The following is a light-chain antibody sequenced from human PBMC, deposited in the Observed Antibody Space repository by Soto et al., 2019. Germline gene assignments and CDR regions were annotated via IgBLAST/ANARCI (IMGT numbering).Light chain of an antibody. CDR3: QQYNNWPLT. V-gene: IGKV3-15*01. CDR2: GAS. CDR1: QSVSTK. Sequence: EIVMTQSPATLSVSPGERATLSCRASQSVSTKLAWYQQKPGQAPRLLIFGASARATGIPARFSGSGSGTDFTLTISSLQSEDFAVYYCQQYNNWPLTFGGGTKV. J-gene: IGKJ4*01.